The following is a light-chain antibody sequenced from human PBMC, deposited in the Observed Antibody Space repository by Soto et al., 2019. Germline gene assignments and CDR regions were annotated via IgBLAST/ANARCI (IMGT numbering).Light chain of an antibody. CDR3: QQFSSTPSWA. Sequence: EIVLTQSPGTLSLSPGERATLSCRASQSVSRSDLAWYQQEPGQAPRLLIYGASSRATGIPDRFSGSGSGTDFTLTISRMEPEDFAVYYCQQFSSTPSWAFGQGTKVDIK. CDR1: QSVSRSD. V-gene: IGKV3-20*01. CDR2: GAS. J-gene: IGKJ1*01.